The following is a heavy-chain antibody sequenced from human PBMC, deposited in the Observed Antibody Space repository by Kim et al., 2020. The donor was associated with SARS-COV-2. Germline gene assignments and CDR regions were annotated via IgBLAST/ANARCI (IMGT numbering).Heavy chain of an antibody. CDR3: ARAHFDYYYDSSGYYRRSPFDY. V-gene: IGHV1-69*04. CDR2: IIPILGIA. Sequence: SVKVSCKASGGTFSSYAISWVRQAPGQGLEWMGRIIPILGIANYAQKFQGRVTITADKSTSTAYMELSSLRSKDTAVYYCARAHFDYYYDSSGYYRRSPFDYWGQGTLVTVSS. CDR1: GGTFSSYA. D-gene: IGHD3-22*01. J-gene: IGHJ4*02.